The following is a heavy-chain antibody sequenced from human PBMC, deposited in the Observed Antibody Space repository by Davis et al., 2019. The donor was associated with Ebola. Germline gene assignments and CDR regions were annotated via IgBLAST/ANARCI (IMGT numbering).Heavy chain of an antibody. D-gene: IGHD2-15*01. CDR3: TRVRVVVSCLVCGRWFYP. CDR2: ININTGNP. CDR1: GYSFTTYG. J-gene: IGHJ5*02. V-gene: IGHV7-4-1*02. Sequence: AASVKVSCKPTGYSFTTYGLSWVRQAPGQGLEWMGWININTGNPTYAQGFTGRFVFSFDTSVSTAYLQISSLRPEDTAVYYCTRVRVVVSCLVCGRWFYPWGQGTLVTVSS.